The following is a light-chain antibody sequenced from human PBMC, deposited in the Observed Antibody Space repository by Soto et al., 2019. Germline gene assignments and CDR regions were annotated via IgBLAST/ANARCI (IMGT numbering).Light chain of an antibody. CDR3: KQYGTLIT. J-gene: IGKJ5*01. V-gene: IGKV3-20*01. Sequence: EIVLTQSPGTQSLSPGERATVSCRASQSVANSYLAWYQQKPGQAPRLLIYGASSRATGIPDRFSGSGSGTDYTLTISRLESEDLAVYYCKQYGTLITFGQGTRLEIK. CDR1: QSVANSY. CDR2: GAS.